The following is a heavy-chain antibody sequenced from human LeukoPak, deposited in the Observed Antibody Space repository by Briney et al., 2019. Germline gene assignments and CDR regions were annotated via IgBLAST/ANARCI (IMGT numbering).Heavy chain of an antibody. CDR2: VVPIESYT. V-gene: IGHV5-10-1*01. CDR3: ARHPIFGVVIIPPPYYYYGMDV. Sequence: GESLRISCKGSGDSVTSYCISWVRQMPGKGMECMWRVVPIESYTNYSPSFQGHVTISADKSISTAYLQWSSLKASDTAMYYCARHPIFGVVIIPPPYYYYGMDVWGQGTTVTVSS. D-gene: IGHD3-3*01. CDR1: GDSVTSYC. J-gene: IGHJ6*02.